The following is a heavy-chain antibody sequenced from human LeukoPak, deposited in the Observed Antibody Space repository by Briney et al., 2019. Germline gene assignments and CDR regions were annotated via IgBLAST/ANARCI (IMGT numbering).Heavy chain of an antibody. CDR3: ARHSSGWYGYYYYGMDV. Sequence: ASVKVSCKASGYTFTSYEINWVRQATGQGLEWMGWMNPNSGNTGYAQKFQGRVTMTRNTSISTAYMELSSLRSEDTAVYYCARHSSGWYGYYYYGMDVWGQGTTVTVSS. V-gene: IGHV1-8*01. D-gene: IGHD6-19*01. J-gene: IGHJ6*02. CDR2: MNPNSGNT. CDR1: GYTFTSYE.